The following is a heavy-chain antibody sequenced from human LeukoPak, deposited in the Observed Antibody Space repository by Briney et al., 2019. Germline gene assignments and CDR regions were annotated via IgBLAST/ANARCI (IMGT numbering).Heavy chain of an antibody. CDR1: GFTFSSYA. V-gene: IGHV3-23*01. CDR3: AKASAVRGYYYYGMDV. J-gene: IGHJ6*02. D-gene: IGHD3-10*02. CDR2: ISDSGGIT. Sequence: GGSLRLSCAASGFTFSSYAMTWVRQAPGKGLEWVSGISDSGGITYYADSVKGRFTISRDNSKNTMYLQMNSLRVEDTAVYYCAKASAVRGYYYYGMDVWGQGTTVTVSS.